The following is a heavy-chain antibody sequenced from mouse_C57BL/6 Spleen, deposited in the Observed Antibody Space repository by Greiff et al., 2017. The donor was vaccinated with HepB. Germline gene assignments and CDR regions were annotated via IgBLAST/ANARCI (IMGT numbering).Heavy chain of an antibody. D-gene: IGHD1-1*01. CDR2: IDPSDSYT. CDR1: GYTFTSYW. Sequence: QVQLQQPGAELVKPGASVKLSCKASGYTFTSYWMQWVKQRPGQGLEWIGEIDPSDSYTNYNQKFKGKATLTVDTSSSTAYMQLSSLKSEDSAVYYCARGELRLYYFDYWGQGTTLTVSS. J-gene: IGHJ2*01. V-gene: IGHV1-50*01. CDR3: ARGELRLYYFDY.